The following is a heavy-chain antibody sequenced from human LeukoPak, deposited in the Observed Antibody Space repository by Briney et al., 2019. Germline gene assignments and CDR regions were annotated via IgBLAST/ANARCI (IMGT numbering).Heavy chain of an antibody. D-gene: IGHD6-19*01. CDR3: ARGSRWLVRGPQNWFDP. V-gene: IGHV4-61*02. Sequence: SETLSLTCTVSGGSINSGSYYWSWIRQPAGKGLEWIGRIYTSGSTNYNPSLKSRVTISVDTSKNQFSLKLSSVTAADTAVYYCARGSRWLVRGPQNWFDPWGQGTLVTVSS. J-gene: IGHJ5*02. CDR1: GGSINSGSYY. CDR2: IYTSGST.